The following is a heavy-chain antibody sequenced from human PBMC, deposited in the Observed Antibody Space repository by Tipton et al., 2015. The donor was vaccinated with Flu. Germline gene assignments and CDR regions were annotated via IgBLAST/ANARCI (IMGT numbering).Heavy chain of an antibody. CDR2: IYPSGGGT. CDR3: ARDRGFGAYTFDY. V-gene: IGHV1-46*01. J-gene: IGHJ4*02. CDR1: GYTFTNYN. Sequence: QLVQSGAEVKKPGASVRISCTASGYTFTNYNMHWVRQAPGQGPEWMGIIYPSGGGTTYAQRFKGRVTLTRDKSTNTVYMELSSLRSDDTAFYYRARDRGFGAYTFDYWGQGTLVTVAS. D-gene: IGHD3-10*01.